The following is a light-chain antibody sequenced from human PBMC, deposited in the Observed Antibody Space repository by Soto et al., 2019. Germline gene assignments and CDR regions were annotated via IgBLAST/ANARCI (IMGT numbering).Light chain of an antibody. Sequence: QSALTQPASVSGSPGQSITISCTGTSSDVGGYNYVSWYQQHPGKAPKLMIYDVSNRTSGVSNRFSGSKSGNTASLTISGLQAEDEADSYCSSYTSSSTSVVFGGGTKLTVL. CDR2: DVS. CDR1: SSDVGGYNY. V-gene: IGLV2-14*01. J-gene: IGLJ2*01. CDR3: SSYTSSSTSVV.